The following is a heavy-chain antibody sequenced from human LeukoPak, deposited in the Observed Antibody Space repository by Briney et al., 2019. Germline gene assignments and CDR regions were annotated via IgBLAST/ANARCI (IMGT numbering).Heavy chain of an antibody. CDR2: IWNDGSNK. J-gene: IGHJ4*02. V-gene: IGHV3-33*08. Sequence: GGSLRLSCAASGFTFSTYWMSWVRQAPGKGLEWVAVIWNDGSNKYYADSVKGRFTISRDNSENTLYLQMDTLTAEDTAMYYCAQDWSGGNNGYIDDWGQGTLVTVSS. CDR1: GFTFSTYW. D-gene: IGHD2-15*01. CDR3: AQDWSGGNNGYIDD.